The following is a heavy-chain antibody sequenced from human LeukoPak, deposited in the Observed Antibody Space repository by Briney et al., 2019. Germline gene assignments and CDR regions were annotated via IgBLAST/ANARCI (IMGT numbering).Heavy chain of an antibody. D-gene: IGHD1-26*01. Sequence: GASVKVSCKASGYTFTSYYMHWVRQAPGQGLEWMGIINPSGGSTSYAQKFQGRVTMTRDMSTSTVYMELSSLRSEDTAAYYCAREIVGATGYWGQGTLVTVSS. CDR3: AREIVGATGY. CDR2: INPSGGST. J-gene: IGHJ4*02. V-gene: IGHV1-46*01. CDR1: GYTFTSYY.